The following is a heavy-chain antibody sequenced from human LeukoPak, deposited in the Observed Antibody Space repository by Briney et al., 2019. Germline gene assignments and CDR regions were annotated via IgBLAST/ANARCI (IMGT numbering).Heavy chain of an antibody. J-gene: IGHJ5*02. D-gene: IGHD6-13*01. V-gene: IGHV1-69*13. Sequence: ASVKVSCKASGGTFSSYAISWVRQAPGQGLEWMGGIIPIFGTANYAQKFQGRVTITADESTSTAYMELSSLRSEDTAVYYCARDGEYSSSWYGRFDWFDPWGQGTLVTVSS. CDR3: ARDGEYSSSWYGRFDWFDP. CDR1: GGTFSSYA. CDR2: IIPIFGTA.